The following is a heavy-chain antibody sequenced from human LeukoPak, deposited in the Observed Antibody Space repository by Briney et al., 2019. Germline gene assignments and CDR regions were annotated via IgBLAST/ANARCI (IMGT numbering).Heavy chain of an antibody. Sequence: SETLSLTCGVSGGFVINTNWWTWVRQPPGKGLEWIGEVHLDGRTNYNPSLESRLTMSVDVSENQVSLKLTSVTAADTAVYYCAREGGFYRPLDYSGQGTLVTVSS. D-gene: IGHD3-3*01. V-gene: IGHV4-4*02. CDR2: VHLDGRT. J-gene: IGHJ4*02. CDR3: AREGGFYRPLDY. CDR1: GGFVINTNW.